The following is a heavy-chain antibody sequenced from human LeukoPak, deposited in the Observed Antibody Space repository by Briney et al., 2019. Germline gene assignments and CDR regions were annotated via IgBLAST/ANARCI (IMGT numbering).Heavy chain of an antibody. D-gene: IGHD2-2*02. J-gene: IGHJ6*02. CDR3: ARDLSWPYTLPYYYYGMDV. CDR2: ISSSSSTI. CDR1: GFTFSSYS. V-gene: IGHV3-48*04. Sequence: GGSLRLSCAASGFTFSSYSMNWVRQAPGKGLEWVSYISSSSSTIYYADSVKGRFTISRDNAKNSLYLQMNSLRAEDTAVYYCARDLSWPYTLPYYYYGMDVWGQGTTVTVSS.